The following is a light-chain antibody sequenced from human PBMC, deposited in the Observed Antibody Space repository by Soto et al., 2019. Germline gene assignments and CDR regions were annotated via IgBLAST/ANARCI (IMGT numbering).Light chain of an antibody. CDR1: QSVSSSS. Sequence: IVMTQSPATLSVSPGERATLSCRAIQSVSSSSLAWYQQNPGQAPRLLIYGASSRATGIPDRFSGSGSGTDFTLTISRLEPEDFAVYYCQQYNSWPPLTFGGGTKVDI. CDR3: QQYNSWPPLT. J-gene: IGKJ4*01. V-gene: IGKV3-20*01. CDR2: GAS.